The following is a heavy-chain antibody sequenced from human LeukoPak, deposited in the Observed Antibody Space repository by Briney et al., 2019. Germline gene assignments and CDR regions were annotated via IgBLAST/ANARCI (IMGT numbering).Heavy chain of an antibody. V-gene: IGHV5-51*01. CDR2: IYPGDSDT. D-gene: IGHD2-2*01. J-gene: IGHJ4*02. Sequence: GESLKISXKGFGYSFTGYWIGWVRQMPGKGLEWMGIIYPGDSDTRYSPSFQGQVTISADKSISTAYLQWSSLKASDTAMYFCARHLGGGPAATPFDYWGQGTLVTVSS. CDR1: GYSFTGYW. CDR3: ARHLGGGPAATPFDY.